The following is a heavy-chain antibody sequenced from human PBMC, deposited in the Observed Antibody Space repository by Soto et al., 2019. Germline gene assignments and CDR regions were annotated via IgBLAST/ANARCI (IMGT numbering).Heavy chain of an antibody. J-gene: IGHJ6*03. V-gene: IGHV3-33*01. CDR2: IWYDGSNK. CDR1: GFTFSSYG. CDR3: ARGVSHYYYYMDV. Sequence: QVQLVESGGGVVQPGRSLRLSCAASGFTFSSYGMHWVRQAPGKGLEWVAVIWYDGSNKYYADSVKGRFTISRDNSKNTLYLQMNSLRAEDTAVYYCARGVSHYYYYMDVWGKGTTVTVSS.